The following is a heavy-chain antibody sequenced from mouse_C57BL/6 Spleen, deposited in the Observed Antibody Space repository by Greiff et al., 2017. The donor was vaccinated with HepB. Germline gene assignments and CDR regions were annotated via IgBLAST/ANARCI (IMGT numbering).Heavy chain of an antibody. Sequence: EVKLQESGPELVKPGDSVKISCKASGYSFTGYFMNWVMQSHGKSLEWIGRINPYNGDTFYNQKFKGKATLTVDKSSSTAHMELRSLTSEDSAVYYCASGRGNYPYYYAMDYWGQGTSVTVSS. CDR2: INPYNGDT. J-gene: IGHJ4*01. D-gene: IGHD2-1*01. CDR3: ASGRGNYPYYYAMDY. CDR1: GYSFTGYF. V-gene: IGHV1-20*01.